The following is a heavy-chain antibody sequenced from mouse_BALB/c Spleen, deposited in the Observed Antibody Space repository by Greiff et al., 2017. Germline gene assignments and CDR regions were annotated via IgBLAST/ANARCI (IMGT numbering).Heavy chain of an antibody. Sequence: VQLQQSGAELVKPGASVKLSCTASGFNIKDTYMHWVKQRPEQGLEWIGRIDPANGNTKYDPKFQGKATITAETSSNTAYLQLSSLTSEDTAVYYCARGGNYDYFDYWGQGTTLTVSS. V-gene: IGHV14-3*02. J-gene: IGHJ2*01. CDR3: ARGGNYDYFDY. CDR2: IDPANGNT. D-gene: IGHD2-1*01. CDR1: GFNIKDTY.